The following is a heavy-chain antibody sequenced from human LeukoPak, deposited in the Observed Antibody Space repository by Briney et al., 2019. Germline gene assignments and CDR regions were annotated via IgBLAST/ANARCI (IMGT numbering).Heavy chain of an antibody. J-gene: IGHJ6*03. CDR1: GGSISSSNW. Sequence: SETLSLTCAVSGGSISSSNWWSWVRQPPGKGLEWIGEIYHSGSTNYNPSLKSRVTISVDKSKNQFSLKLSSVTAADTAVYYCAREGGGCGGSCYSLGYNSMDVWGKGTTVTVSS. V-gene: IGHV4-4*02. CDR3: AREGGGCGGSCYSLGYNSMDV. D-gene: IGHD2-15*01. CDR2: IYHSGST.